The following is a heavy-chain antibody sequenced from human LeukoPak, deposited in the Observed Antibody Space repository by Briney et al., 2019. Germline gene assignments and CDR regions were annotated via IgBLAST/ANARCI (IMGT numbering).Heavy chain of an antibody. CDR1: GFTFSSYG. J-gene: IGHJ3*02. CDR2: IRYDGSNK. V-gene: IGHV3-30*02. D-gene: IGHD1-26*01. CDR3: AKVVWELDAFDI. Sequence: GGSLRLSCAASGFTFSSYGMHWVRQAPGKGLEWVAFIRYDGSNKYYADSVKGRFTISRDNSKNTLYLQMNSLRAEDTAVHYCAKVVWELDAFDIWGQGTMVTVSS.